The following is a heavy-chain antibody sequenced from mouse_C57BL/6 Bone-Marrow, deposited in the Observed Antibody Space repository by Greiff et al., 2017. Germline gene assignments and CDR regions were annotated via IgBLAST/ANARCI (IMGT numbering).Heavy chain of an antibody. V-gene: IGHV5-6*01. CDR1: GFTFSSYG. D-gene: IGHD3-3*01. Sequence: EVQRVESGGDLVKPGWSLTLSCAASGFTFSSYGMSWVRQTPDKRLAWVATISSGGSYTYYPDSVKGRFTISRDNAKNTLYLQLSSLKAEDTAMYYCARRDGDAFAYWGQGTLVTVSA. J-gene: IGHJ3*01. CDR3: ARRDGDAFAY. CDR2: ISSGGSYT.